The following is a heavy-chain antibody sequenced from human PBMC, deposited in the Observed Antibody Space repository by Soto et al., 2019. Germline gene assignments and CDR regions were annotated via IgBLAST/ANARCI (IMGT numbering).Heavy chain of an antibody. J-gene: IGHJ6*02. Sequence: GGSLRLSCAASGFTFSSYSMNWVRQAPGKGLEWVSSISSSSSYIYYADSVKGRFTISRDNAKSSLYLQMNSLRAEDTAVYYCARGSVVGSRAAAGESYYYYGMDVWGQGTTVTVSS. CDR1: GFTFSSYS. CDR3: ARGSVVGSRAAAGESYYYYGMDV. CDR2: ISSSSSYI. V-gene: IGHV3-21*01. D-gene: IGHD6-13*01.